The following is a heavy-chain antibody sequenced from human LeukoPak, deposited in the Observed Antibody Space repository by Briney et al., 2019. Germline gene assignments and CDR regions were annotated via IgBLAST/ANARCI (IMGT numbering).Heavy chain of an antibody. V-gene: IGHV6-1*01. CDR3: AREAEITRFDY. CDR2: TSYRSKWYN. D-gene: IGHD5-24*01. J-gene: IGHJ4*02. Sequence: QTLSLTCAISVDSASTNSVAWNWIRHSPSSGLEWLGWTSYRSKWYNDYAVSVKSRITITPDTSKNQFSLQLNSVTPEDTAVYYCAREAEITRFDYWGQGTLVTVSS. CDR1: VDSASTNSVA.